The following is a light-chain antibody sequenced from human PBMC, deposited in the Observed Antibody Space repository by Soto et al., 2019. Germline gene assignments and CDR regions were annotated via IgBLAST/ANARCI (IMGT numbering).Light chain of an antibody. Sequence: EIVLTQSPATLSLSPGERATLSCRASQSVSSYLAWYQQKPGQAPRLLISGASTRATGIPARFSGSGSGTDFTLTISRLEPEDFAVYYCQQYGSSPPITFGQGTRLEIK. J-gene: IGKJ5*01. CDR2: GAS. V-gene: IGKV3-20*01. CDR3: QQYGSSPPIT. CDR1: QSVSSY.